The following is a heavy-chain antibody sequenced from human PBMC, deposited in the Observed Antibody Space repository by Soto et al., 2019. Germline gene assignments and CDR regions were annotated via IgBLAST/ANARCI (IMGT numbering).Heavy chain of an antibody. D-gene: IGHD4-17*01. Sequence: QVQLVESGGGVVQPGRSLRLSCAASGFTFSSYAMHWVRQAPGKGLEWVAVISYDGSNRYYADSVKGRFTISRDNSKNTLYLQMSSLRAEDTAVYYCARNSLDCGDYPYNWFDPWGQGTLVTVSS. CDR3: ARNSLDCGDYPYNWFDP. CDR1: GFTFSSYA. V-gene: IGHV3-30-3*01. J-gene: IGHJ5*02. CDR2: ISYDGSNR.